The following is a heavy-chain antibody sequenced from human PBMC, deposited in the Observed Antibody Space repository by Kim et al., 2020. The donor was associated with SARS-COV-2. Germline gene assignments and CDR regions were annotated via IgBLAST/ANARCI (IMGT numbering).Heavy chain of an antibody. CDR3: ATNCCGDCYYGIGS. CDR2: ISYSGRT. V-gene: IGHV4-31*03. CDR1: GGSISSSGYY. J-gene: IGHJ5*01. D-gene: IGHD2-21*01. Sequence: SETLSLTCSVSGGSISSSGYYWGWIRQHPGKGLEWIGYISYSGRTNYNPSLQSRTTLSLDTSKNHFSLKLTSATAADTAVYICATNCCGDCYYGIGSWG.